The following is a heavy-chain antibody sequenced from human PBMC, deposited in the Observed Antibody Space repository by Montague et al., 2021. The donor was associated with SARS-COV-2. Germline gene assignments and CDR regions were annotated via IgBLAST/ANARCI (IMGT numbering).Heavy chain of an antibody. J-gene: IGHJ4*02. V-gene: IGHV4-4*08. Sequence: SETLSLTCTVSSDSINSYYWGWIRQPPGKRLEWLGYVYSSGTTNYNPSLNSRIAISVDTSKNQFSLRLDSVTAADTAMYYCATLTQSNGDFCGQGALVTV. D-gene: IGHD4/OR15-4a*01. CDR2: VYSSGTT. CDR1: SDSINSYY. CDR3: ATLTQSNGDF.